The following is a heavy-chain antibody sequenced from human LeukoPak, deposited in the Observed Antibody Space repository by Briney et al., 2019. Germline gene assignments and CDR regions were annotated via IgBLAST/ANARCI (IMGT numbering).Heavy chain of an antibody. CDR2: ISWDGIST. CDR3: AKDSSILGYCSSTTCYASHFDY. CDR1: GVSFDNYN. D-gene: IGHD2-2*01. J-gene: IGHJ4*02. Sequence: GGSLRLSCSPSGVSFDNYNLHWVRQSLGKGLEWVSLISWDGISTYYADSVKGRFTISRDDSKNSLFLQMNSLRTEDTALYYCAKDSSILGYCSSTTCYASHFDYWSQGTLVTVSS. V-gene: IGHV3-43*01.